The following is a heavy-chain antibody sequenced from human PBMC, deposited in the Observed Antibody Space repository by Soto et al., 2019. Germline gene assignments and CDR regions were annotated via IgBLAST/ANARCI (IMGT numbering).Heavy chain of an antibody. V-gene: IGHV3-66*01. CDR3: ALFATDYYNGMDV. D-gene: IGHD4-17*01. CDR2: IHSGGGT. Sequence: PGGSLRLSCAASRFTVSRKYMSWVRQAPGKGLEWVAVIHSGGGTYYADSVKGRFTISRDNSKNTLYLQMNNLRAEDTAVYYCALFATDYYNGMDVWGQGTTVTVSS. CDR1: RFTVSRKY. J-gene: IGHJ6*02.